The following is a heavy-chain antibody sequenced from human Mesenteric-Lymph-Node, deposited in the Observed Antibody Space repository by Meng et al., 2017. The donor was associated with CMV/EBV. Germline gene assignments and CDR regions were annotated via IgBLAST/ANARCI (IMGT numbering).Heavy chain of an antibody. J-gene: IGHJ3*01. D-gene: IGHD3-3*01. CDR3: ARAYYDFWTGYPGCAFDL. Sequence: GGSLRLSCAASGFTFSTYSMNWVRQALGKGLEWVAVISYDGTSTYYADSVKGRFTMSRDNSKNALYMQMNSLTTEDTAIYYCARAYYDFWTGYPGCAFDLWGQGTMVTVSS. CDR2: ISYDGTST. CDR1: GFTFSTYS. V-gene: IGHV3-30-3*01.